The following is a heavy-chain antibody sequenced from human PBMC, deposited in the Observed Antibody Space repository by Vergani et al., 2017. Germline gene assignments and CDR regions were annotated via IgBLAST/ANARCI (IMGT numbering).Heavy chain of an antibody. Sequence: EVQLVQSGAEVKKPGESLKISCQISGYSFTNYWIGWVRQMPGKGLEWMGIIHPADSYTRYSPSFQGQVTISVDKSFSTAYLPRSSLRASDSAMYYCARLYGRDSSGSKYFDYWGQGTLVTVSS. CDR2: IHPADSYT. CDR3: ARLYGRDSSGSKYFDY. D-gene: IGHD3-22*01. CDR1: GYSFTNYW. J-gene: IGHJ4*02. V-gene: IGHV5-51*01.